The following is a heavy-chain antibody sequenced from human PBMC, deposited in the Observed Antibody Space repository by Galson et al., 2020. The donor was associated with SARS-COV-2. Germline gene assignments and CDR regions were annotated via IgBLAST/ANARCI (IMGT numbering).Heavy chain of an antibody. V-gene: IGHV3-30*18. J-gene: IGHJ4*02. CDR3: AKDYYDSGSSLPDY. Sequence: RGSLRLSCAASGFTFSSYGMHWVRQAPGKGLEWVAVISYDGSNKYYADSVKGRFTISRDNSKNTLYLQMNSLRAVDTAVYYCAKDYYDSGSSLPDYWGQGTLVTVSS. CDR2: ISYDGSNK. D-gene: IGHD3-10*01. CDR1: GFTFSSYG.